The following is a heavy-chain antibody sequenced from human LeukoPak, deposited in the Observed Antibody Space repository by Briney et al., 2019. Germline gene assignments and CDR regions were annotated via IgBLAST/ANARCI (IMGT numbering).Heavy chain of an antibody. CDR1: GFTFSSYA. J-gene: IGHJ4*02. Sequence: TGGSLRLSCAASGFTFSSYAMSWVRQAPGKGLEWVSAISGSGGSTYYADSVKGRFTISRDNSKNTLYLQMNSLRAEDTAIYYCAKHFTTVTTFSDYWGQGTLVTVSS. CDR3: AKHFTTVTTFSDY. D-gene: IGHD4-17*01. V-gene: IGHV3-23*01. CDR2: ISGSGGST.